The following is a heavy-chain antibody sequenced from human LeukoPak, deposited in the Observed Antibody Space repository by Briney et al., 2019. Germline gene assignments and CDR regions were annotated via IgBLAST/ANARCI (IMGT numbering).Heavy chain of an antibody. CDR1: GFTFSSYA. CDR3: AKDLVYGGNSILDY. V-gene: IGHV3-23*01. Sequence: GGSLRLSCAASGFTFSSYAMSWVRQAPGKGLEWVSAISGSGGSTYYADSVKGRFTISRDNSKNTLYLRMNSLRAEDTAVYYCAKDLVYGGNSILDYWGQGTLVTVSS. J-gene: IGHJ4*02. D-gene: IGHD2-21*02. CDR2: ISGSGGST.